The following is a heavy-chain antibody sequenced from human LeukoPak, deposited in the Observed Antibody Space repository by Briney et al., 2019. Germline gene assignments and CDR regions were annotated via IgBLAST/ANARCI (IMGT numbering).Heavy chain of an antibody. V-gene: IGHV4-59*08. D-gene: IGHD6-13*01. CDR2: INYSGST. CDR3: ARAPSTSWYFDY. J-gene: IGHJ4*02. Sequence: PSETLSLTCTVSGGSINSYYWSWIRQPPGKGLEWIGYINYSGSTNYKASLKSRVAISVDTSNNQFTLKLSSVTAADTAVYYCARAPSTSWYFDYWGQGALVTVPS. CDR1: GGSINSYY.